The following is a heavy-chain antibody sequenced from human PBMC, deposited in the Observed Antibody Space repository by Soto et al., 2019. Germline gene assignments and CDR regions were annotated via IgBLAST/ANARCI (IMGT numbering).Heavy chain of an antibody. V-gene: IGHV1-69*13. D-gene: IGHD6-6*01. J-gene: IGHJ6*02. CDR1: GGTFSSYA. Sequence: SVKVSCKASGGTFSSYAISWVRQAPGQGLEWMGGIIPIFGTANYAQRFQGRVTITADESTSTAYMELSSLRSEDTAVYYCAREVGTSIAVNHNYYYGMDVWGQGTTVTVSS. CDR2: IIPIFGTA. CDR3: AREVGTSIAVNHNYYYGMDV.